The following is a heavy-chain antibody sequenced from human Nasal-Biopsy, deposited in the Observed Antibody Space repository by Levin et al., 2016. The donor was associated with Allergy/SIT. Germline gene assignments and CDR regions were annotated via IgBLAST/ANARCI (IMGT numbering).Heavy chain of an antibody. J-gene: IGHJ1*01. Sequence: GGSLRLSCAVSGLTFNKYAMGWVRQIPGAGLEWVAAIGARSGKTFYADSVTGRFVVSRDNSRDTLWLHVDSLTAADTAIYYCANLGPDMFASEDAEYFEFWGQGSLVTVSS. CDR2: IGARSGKT. CDR3: ANLGPDMFASEDAEYFEF. D-gene: IGHD3-10*02. V-gene: IGHV3-23*01. CDR1: GLTFNKYA.